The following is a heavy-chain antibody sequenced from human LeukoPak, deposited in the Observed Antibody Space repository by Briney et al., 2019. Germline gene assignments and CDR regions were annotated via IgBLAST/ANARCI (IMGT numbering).Heavy chain of an antibody. V-gene: IGHV3-53*01. CDR2: IYSGGST. Sequence: GGSLRLSCAASGFTVSSNYMSWVRQAPGKGLEWVSVIYSGGSTYYADSVRGRFTISRDNSKNTLYLQMNSLRAEDTAVYYCAKDYGRDYYDSSGSFDYWGQGTLVTVSS. J-gene: IGHJ4*02. CDR3: AKDYGRDYYDSSGSFDY. D-gene: IGHD3-22*01. CDR1: GFTVSSNY.